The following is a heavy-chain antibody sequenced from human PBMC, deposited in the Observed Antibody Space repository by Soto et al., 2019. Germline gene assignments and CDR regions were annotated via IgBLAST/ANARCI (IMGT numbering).Heavy chain of an antibody. CDR2: INPNSGGT. D-gene: IGHD3-16*02. J-gene: IGHJ4*02. V-gene: IGHV1-2*02. CDR1: GYTFTGYY. Sequence: SVKVPCKSSGYTFTGYYIHCVRQAPGQGLEWMGWINPNSGGTNYAQKFQGRVTMTRDTSISTAYMELSRLRSDDTAVYYCASLSRARPQDYWGQGNLVTVSS. CDR3: ASLSRARPQDY.